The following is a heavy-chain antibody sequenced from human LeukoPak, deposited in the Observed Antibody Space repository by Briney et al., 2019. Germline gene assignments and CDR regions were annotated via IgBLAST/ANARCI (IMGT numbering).Heavy chain of an antibody. CDR1: GGSFSGYY. D-gene: IGHD3-10*01. J-gene: IGHJ4*02. CDR3: ARRAGGSYLKSFDY. Sequence: SETLSLTCAVYGGSFSGYYWSWIRQPPGKGLEWIGEINHSGSTNYNPSLKSRVTISVDTSKNQFSLKLSSVTAADTAVYYCARRAGGSYLKSFDYWGQGTLVTVSS. V-gene: IGHV4-34*01. CDR2: INHSGST.